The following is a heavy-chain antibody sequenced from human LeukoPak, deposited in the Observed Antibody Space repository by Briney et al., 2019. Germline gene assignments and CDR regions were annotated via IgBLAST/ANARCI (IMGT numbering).Heavy chain of an antibody. D-gene: IGHD6-19*01. Sequence: PGGSLRLSCAASGFSFSTYEMHWVRPAPGGGLEWVSDISSSGSIVYYADPVKGRFTTSRDNANNYLYLQMHSLRAEDTAVYYCSLLAVASPQDYWGQGTLVTVSS. CDR2: ISSSGSIV. V-gene: IGHV3-48*03. CDR3: SLLAVASPQDY. CDR1: GFSFSTYE. J-gene: IGHJ4*02.